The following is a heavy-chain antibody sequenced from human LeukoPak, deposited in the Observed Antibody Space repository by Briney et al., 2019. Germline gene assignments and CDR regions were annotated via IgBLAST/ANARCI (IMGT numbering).Heavy chain of an antibody. CDR3: ASPTPLNY. Sequence: GGSLRLSCAASGLAFDNYAIHWLRQAPGKGLDWVAVISSNGGSQHYAASVKGRFTISRDNAKNSLYLQMNSLRAEDTAVYYCASPTPLNYWGQGTLVTVSS. J-gene: IGHJ4*02. CDR1: GLAFDNYA. CDR2: ISSNGGSQ. V-gene: IGHV3-30-3*01. D-gene: IGHD2-15*01.